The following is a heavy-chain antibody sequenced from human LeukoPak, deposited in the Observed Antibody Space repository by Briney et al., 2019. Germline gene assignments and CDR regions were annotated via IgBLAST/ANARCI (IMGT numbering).Heavy chain of an antibody. CDR1: GYTFTGYY. CDR3: ARVGGSYLYYFDY. CDR2: INPNSGGT. D-gene: IGHD1-26*01. Sequence: ASVKVSCKAFGYTFTGYYMHWVRQAPGQGLEWMGWINPNSGGTNYAQKFQGRVTMTRDTSISTAYMELSRLRSDDTAVYYCARVGGSYLYYFDYWGQETLVTVSS. V-gene: IGHV1-2*02. J-gene: IGHJ4*02.